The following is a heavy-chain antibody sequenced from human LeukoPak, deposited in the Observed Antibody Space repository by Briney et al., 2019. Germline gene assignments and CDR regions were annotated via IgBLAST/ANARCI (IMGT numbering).Heavy chain of an antibody. D-gene: IGHD3-22*01. J-gene: IGHJ6*03. V-gene: IGHV3-11*01. Sequence: PGGSLRLSCAASGFTFSYFYMTWIRQAPGKGLEWVSYISSSGSTIYYADSVKGRFTISRDNAKNSLYLQMNSLRAEDTAVYYCARVTTMIVVVLGNYYYYYYMDVWGKGTTVTISS. CDR2: ISSSGSTI. CDR1: GFTFSYFY. CDR3: ARVTTMIVVVLGNYYYYYYMDV.